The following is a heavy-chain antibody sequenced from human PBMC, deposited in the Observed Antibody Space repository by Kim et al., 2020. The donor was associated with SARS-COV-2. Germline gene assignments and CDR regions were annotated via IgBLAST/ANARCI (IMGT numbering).Heavy chain of an antibody. J-gene: IGHJ6*02. CDR3: TTETVVLMVYATHYGMDV. D-gene: IGHD2-8*01. V-gene: IGHV3-15*01. CDR2: IKSKTDGGTT. CDR1: GFTFSNAW. Sequence: GGSLRLSCAASGFTFSNAWMSWVRQAPGKGLEWVGRIKSKTDGGTTDYAAPVKGRFTISRDDSKNTLYLQMNSLKTEDTAVYYCTTETVVLMVYATHYGMDVWGQGTTVTVSS.